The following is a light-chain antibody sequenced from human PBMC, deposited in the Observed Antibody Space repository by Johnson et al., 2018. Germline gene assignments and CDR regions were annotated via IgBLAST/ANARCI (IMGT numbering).Light chain of an antibody. V-gene: IGLV1-51*01. CDR2: ENN. CDR1: SSNIGNNY. J-gene: IGLJ1*01. CDR3: GTWDSSLSAGNV. Sequence: QSVLTQPPSVSAAPGQKVTISCSGSSSNIGNNYVSWYQQLPGTAPKLLIYENNKRPSGIPDRFSGSKSRTSATLGITGLQTGYEADYYCGTWDSSLSAGNVFGTGTKVTVL.